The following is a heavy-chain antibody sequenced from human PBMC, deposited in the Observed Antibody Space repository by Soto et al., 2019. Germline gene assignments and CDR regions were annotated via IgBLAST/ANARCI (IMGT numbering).Heavy chain of an antibody. V-gene: IGHV3-21*01. Sequence: GESLKISCAASGFTFRNYNMNWVRQAPGKGLEWVSSISSSSTYISYADSVKGRFTISRDNARNSLYLQMNTLRAEDTALYYCARESVTIFGVLTNWGRGTLVTVSS. D-gene: IGHD3-3*01. J-gene: IGHJ1*01. CDR1: GFTFRNYN. CDR3: ARESVTIFGVLTN. CDR2: ISSSSTYI.